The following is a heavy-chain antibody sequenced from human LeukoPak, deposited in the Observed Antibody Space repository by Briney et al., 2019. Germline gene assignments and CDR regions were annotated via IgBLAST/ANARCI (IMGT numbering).Heavy chain of an antibody. CDR2: IYYSGST. Sequence: PSGTLSLTCAVSGGSISSSNWWSWVRQSPGKGLEWIGEIYYSGSTNYNSSLKSRVIISVDTSKNQFSLKLSSVTAADTAVYYCARGTYYQDSSGYSYYHHYYMDVWGKGTTVTVSS. CDR3: ARGTYYQDSSGYSYYHHYYMDV. CDR1: GGSISSSNW. J-gene: IGHJ6*03. D-gene: IGHD3-22*01. V-gene: IGHV4-4*02.